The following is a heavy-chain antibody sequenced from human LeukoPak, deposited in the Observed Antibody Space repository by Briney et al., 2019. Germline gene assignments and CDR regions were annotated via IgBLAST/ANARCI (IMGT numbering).Heavy chain of an antibody. J-gene: IGHJ4*02. V-gene: IGHV4-34*01. CDR1: GESFSGNY. D-gene: IGHD3-16*01. CDR3: ARIEPGRLGFDY. CDR2: INHSGST. Sequence: SETLSLTCAVYGESFSGNYWNWIRQPPGKGLEWVGEINHSGSTNYNPSLKSRVTISVDTSKNQFSLKLSSVTPADTAVYYCARIEPGRLGFDYWGQGTLVTVSS.